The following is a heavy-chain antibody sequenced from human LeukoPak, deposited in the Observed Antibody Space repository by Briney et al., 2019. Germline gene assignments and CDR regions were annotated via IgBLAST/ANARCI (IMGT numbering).Heavy chain of an antibody. J-gene: IGHJ6*03. V-gene: IGHV1-8*01. CDR2: MNPNSGNT. Sequence: RASVKASCKASGYTFNSYDIIWVRQGTGQGLEWMRWMNPNSGNTGYAQKFQGRVTMTKNNSIPTVYMELRSLRSEDTAVYYCARALSWTTESYYYMDVWGKGTTVTVSS. CDR1: GYTFNSYD. D-gene: IGHD3/OR15-3a*01. CDR3: ARALSWTTESYYYMDV.